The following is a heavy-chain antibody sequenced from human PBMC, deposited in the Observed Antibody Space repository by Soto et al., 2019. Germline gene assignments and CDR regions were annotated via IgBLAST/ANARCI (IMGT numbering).Heavy chain of an antibody. J-gene: IGHJ4*02. V-gene: IGHV3-33*01. CDR1: GFTFSSYG. CDR3: ARPHSSGWYFDY. Sequence: QVQLVESGGGVVQPGRSLRLSCAASGFTFSSYGMHWVRQAPGKGLEWVAVIWYDGSNKFYADSVKGRFTISRDNSKNTLYLQMNSLRAEDTAVYYCARPHSSGWYFDYWGQGTLVTVSS. D-gene: IGHD6-19*01. CDR2: IWYDGSNK.